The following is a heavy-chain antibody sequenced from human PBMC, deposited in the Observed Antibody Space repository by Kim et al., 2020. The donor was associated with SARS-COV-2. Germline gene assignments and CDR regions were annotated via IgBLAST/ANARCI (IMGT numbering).Heavy chain of an antibody. CDR1: GGSISSSSYY. J-gene: IGHJ5*02. Sequence: SETLSLTCTVSGGSISSSSYYWGWIRQPPGKGLEWIGSIYYSGSTYYNPSLKSRVTISVDTSKNQFSLKLSSVTAADTAVYYCARHEPSTRGGYCSSTSCYRRLGWFDPWGQGHLVTVSS. CDR2: IYYSGST. CDR3: ARHEPSTRGGYCSSTSCYRRLGWFDP. D-gene: IGHD2-2*01. V-gene: IGHV4-39*01.